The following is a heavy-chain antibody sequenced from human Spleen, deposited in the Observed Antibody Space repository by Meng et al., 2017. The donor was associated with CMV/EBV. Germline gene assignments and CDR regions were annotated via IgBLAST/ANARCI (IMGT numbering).Heavy chain of an antibody. CDR2: ISAYNGNT. Sequence: HGRLGQSGAQMNKPGASVKVSCKASGYTFTSYGISWVRQAPGQGLEWMGWISAYNGNTNYAQKLQGRVTMTTETSTSTAYMELRSLRSDDTAVYYCARGGAATIDYWGQGTLVTVSS. CDR1: GYTFTSYG. CDR3: ARGGAATIDY. D-gene: IGHD2-15*01. J-gene: IGHJ4*02. V-gene: IGHV1-18*01.